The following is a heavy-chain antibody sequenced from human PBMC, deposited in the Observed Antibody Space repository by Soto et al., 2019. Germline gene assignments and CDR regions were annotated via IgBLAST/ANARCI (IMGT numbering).Heavy chain of an antibody. CDR1: GYTFTSYG. CDR3: ARGRAPSCYYDSSGYYCY. D-gene: IGHD3-22*01. V-gene: IGHV1-18*01. CDR2: ISAYNGNT. Sequence: ASVKVSCKASGYTFTSYGISWVRQAPGQGLEWMGWISAYNGNTNYAQKLQGRVTMTTDTSTSTAYMELRSLRSDDTAVYDCARGRAPSCYYDSSGYYCYWGQGTLVTVSS. J-gene: IGHJ4*02.